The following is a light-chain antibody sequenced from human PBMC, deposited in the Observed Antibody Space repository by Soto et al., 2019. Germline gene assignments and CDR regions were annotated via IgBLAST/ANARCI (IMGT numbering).Light chain of an antibody. CDR1: QDINNY. Sequence: DMKLTQSPSSLSASSGGRVTITCHASQDINNYLNWYQKKPGKAPELLIFDASDLQTGVPTRFSGSGSGTDFTLTITNLQPEDIATYYCQQFDDLTFIFGQGTRLEIK. CDR2: DAS. CDR3: QQFDDLTFI. J-gene: IGKJ5*01. V-gene: IGKV1-33*01.